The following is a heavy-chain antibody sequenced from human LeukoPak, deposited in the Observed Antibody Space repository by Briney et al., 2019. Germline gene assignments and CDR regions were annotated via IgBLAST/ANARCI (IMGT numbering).Heavy chain of an antibody. Sequence: TSETLSLTCTVSGGSISNHYWSWIRQPPGKGLEWIGYIYYTGTTSYNPSLRSRVTISVATSKNQFSLNLSSVTAADTAVYYCASLEETGDLRFDPWGQGTLVTVSS. CDR1: GGSISNHY. D-gene: IGHD3-16*01. CDR3: ASLEETGDLRFDP. V-gene: IGHV4-59*11. J-gene: IGHJ5*02. CDR2: IYYTGTT.